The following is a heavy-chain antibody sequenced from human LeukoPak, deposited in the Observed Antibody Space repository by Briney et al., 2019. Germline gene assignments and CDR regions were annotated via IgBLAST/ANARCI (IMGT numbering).Heavy chain of an antibody. D-gene: IGHD3-22*01. J-gene: IGHJ4*02. Sequence: ASVKVSCKASGYTFTGYYMHWVRQAPGQGLEWMGWINPNSGATNYAQKSQGRVTMTRDTSISTASMELSSLKPDDTAVYYCARSDWVVVHLTRSCYFDYWGQGTLVTVSS. CDR1: GYTFTGYY. CDR2: INPNSGAT. CDR3: ARSDWVVVHLTRSCYFDY. V-gene: IGHV1-2*02.